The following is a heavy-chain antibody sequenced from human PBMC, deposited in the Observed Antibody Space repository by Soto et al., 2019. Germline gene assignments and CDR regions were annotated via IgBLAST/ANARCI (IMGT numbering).Heavy chain of an antibody. CDR1: GYSFTNND. J-gene: IGHJ5*02. V-gene: IGHV1-8*01. Sequence: ASVKFSCKASGYSFTNNDVSWVRHATGQGLEWMGWMNPGSGDTGYAQKFQGRVTMTRDISIATAYMELSSLRSDDTAIYYCARMETFGSLNWFDPWGQGTLVTVSS. CDR2: MNPGSGDT. D-gene: IGHD3-16*01. CDR3: ARMETFGSLNWFDP.